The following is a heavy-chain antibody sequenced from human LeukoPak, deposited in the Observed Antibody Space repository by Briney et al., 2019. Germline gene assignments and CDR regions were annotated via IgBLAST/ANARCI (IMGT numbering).Heavy chain of an antibody. Sequence: PGRSLRLSCAASGFTFNNHAMHWVRQAPGKGLGWVAMIWHDGSYKYYADSVTGRFTISRDDSQNTLYLQMNSLRAEDTAVYYCARDGRHNYNLDYWGHGTLVTVSS. CDR1: GFTFNNHA. J-gene: IGHJ4*01. V-gene: IGHV3-33*01. CDR3: ARDGRHNYNLDY. D-gene: IGHD4-11*01. CDR2: IWHDGSYK.